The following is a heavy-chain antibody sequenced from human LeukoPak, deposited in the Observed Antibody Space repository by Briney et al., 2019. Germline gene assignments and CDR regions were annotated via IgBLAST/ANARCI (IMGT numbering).Heavy chain of an antibody. Sequence: GGSLRLSFAASGXTFSSYGMHWVRQAPGKGLEWVAVISYDGNNKYYADSVKGRFTISRDNSKNTLYLQMNTLRPEDTAFYYCAKDREEMTTVWYFDLWGRGTLVTVSS. CDR3: AKDREEMTTVWYFDL. J-gene: IGHJ2*01. V-gene: IGHV3-30*18. CDR2: ISYDGNNK. CDR1: GXTFSSYG. D-gene: IGHD4-11*01.